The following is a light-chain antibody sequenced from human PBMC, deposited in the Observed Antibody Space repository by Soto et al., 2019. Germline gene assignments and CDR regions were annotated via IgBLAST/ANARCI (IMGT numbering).Light chain of an antibody. CDR2: WAS. CDR1: QSVLYSSNNKNY. CDR3: QQYYRPWT. J-gene: IGKJ1*01. Sequence: DIVMTQSPDSLAVSLGERATINCKSSQSVLYSSNNKNYLAWYQQKPGQPPKLLLYWASTRESGVPDRFSGSGSGTDFTLTISSLKAEDVAVYYCQQYYRPWTFGQGTKVEIK. V-gene: IGKV4-1*01.